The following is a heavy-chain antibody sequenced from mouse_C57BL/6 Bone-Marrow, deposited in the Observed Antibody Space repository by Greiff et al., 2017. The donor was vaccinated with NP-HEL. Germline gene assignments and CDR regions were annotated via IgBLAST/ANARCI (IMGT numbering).Heavy chain of an antibody. CDR1: GYTFTNYW. V-gene: IGHV1-63*01. CDR3: ASLDYYGSSSYAMDY. Sequence: VQLQQSGAELVRPGTSVKMSCKASGYTFTNYWIGWAKQRPGHGLEWIGDIYPGGGYTNYNEKFKGKATLTADKSSSTAYMQFSSLTSEDSAIYYCASLDYYGSSSYAMDYWGQGTSVTVSS. CDR2: IYPGGGYT. D-gene: IGHD1-1*01. J-gene: IGHJ4*01.